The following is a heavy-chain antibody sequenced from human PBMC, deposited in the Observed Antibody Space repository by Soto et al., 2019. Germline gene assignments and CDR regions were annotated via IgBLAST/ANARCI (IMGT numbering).Heavy chain of an antibody. CDR2: ISYDGSNK. CDR3: GKSYGYGYYYYYGMDV. J-gene: IGHJ6*02. V-gene: IGHV3-30*18. D-gene: IGHD5-18*01. CDR1: GFSFSSYG. Sequence: PGGSLRLACAASGFSFSSYGVQWVRQAPGMGLEWVAVISYDGSNKYYADSVKGRFTISRDNSKNTLYLQMNSLRAEDTAVYYCGKSYGYGYYYYYGMDVWGQGTTVAVS.